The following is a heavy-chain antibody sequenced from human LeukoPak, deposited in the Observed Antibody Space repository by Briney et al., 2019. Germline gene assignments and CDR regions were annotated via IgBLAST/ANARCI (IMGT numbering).Heavy chain of an antibody. CDR1: GYTFTNYA. D-gene: IGHD5-12*01. J-gene: IGHJ5*02. Sequence: ASLKVSCKTSGYTFTNYAMNWVRHAPGQGLEWMGWINTNTGNPTYAQGFTGRFVFSLDTSVSTAYLQISSLKAEDTAVYYCARDQGGYDPNQNWFDPWGQGTLVTVSS. CDR3: ARDQGGYDPNQNWFDP. V-gene: IGHV7-4-1*02. CDR2: INTNTGNP.